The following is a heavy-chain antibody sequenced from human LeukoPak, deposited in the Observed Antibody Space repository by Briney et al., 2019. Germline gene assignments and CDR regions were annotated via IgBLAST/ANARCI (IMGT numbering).Heavy chain of an antibody. Sequence: SVKVSCKASGGTFTSYAISGVRQAPGQGLEWMGRIIPIFTTADYAQNFQGRVTITKAESTSTAYMELSSLRAEDTAVYYCARGHVDTAMVREWGQGTLVTVSS. CDR3: ARGHVDTAMVRE. J-gene: IGHJ4*02. CDR2: IIPIFTTA. CDR1: GGTFTSYA. D-gene: IGHD5-18*01. V-gene: IGHV1-69*05.